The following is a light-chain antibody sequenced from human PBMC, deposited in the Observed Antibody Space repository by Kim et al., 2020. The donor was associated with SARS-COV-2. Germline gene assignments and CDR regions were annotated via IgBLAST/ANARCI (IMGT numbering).Light chain of an antibody. CDR2: QDS. V-gene: IGLV3-1*01. CDR1: KLGDKY. CDR3: QAWDSSTRWV. J-gene: IGLJ3*02. Sequence: SYELTQPHSVSVSPGQTASITCSGDKLGDKYACWYQQKPGQSPVLVIYQDSKRPSGIPERFSGSNSGNTATLTISGTQAMDEADYYCQAWDSSTRWVFGGGTQLTVL.